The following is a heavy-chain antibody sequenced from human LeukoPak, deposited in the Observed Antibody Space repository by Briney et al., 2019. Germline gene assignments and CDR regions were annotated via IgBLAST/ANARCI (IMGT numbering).Heavy chain of an antibody. CDR2: IYYSGSP. D-gene: IGHD1-1*01. J-gene: IGHJ4*02. Sequence: SETLSLTRTVSGGSISNNNYYWAWIRQPPGKGLECIGSIYYSGSPYYNPSLKSRVTISVDTSKNQFSLRLSSVTAADTAVYYCAAWRTAKTGFDYWGQGTLVTVSS. CDR3: AAWRTAKTGFDY. V-gene: IGHV4-39*01. CDR1: GGSISNNNYY.